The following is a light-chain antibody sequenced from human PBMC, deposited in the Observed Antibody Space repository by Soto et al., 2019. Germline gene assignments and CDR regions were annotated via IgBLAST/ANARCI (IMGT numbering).Light chain of an antibody. Sequence: AIRMTQSPSSFSASTGDRVTITCRASQGISSYLAWYQQKPGKAPKLLIYAASTLQSGVPSRFSGSGSGTDFTLTTSCLQSEDFATYYCQQYYSYPQYTFGQGTKLEIK. J-gene: IGKJ2*01. CDR3: QQYYSYPQYT. CDR2: AAS. CDR1: QGISSY. V-gene: IGKV1-8*01.